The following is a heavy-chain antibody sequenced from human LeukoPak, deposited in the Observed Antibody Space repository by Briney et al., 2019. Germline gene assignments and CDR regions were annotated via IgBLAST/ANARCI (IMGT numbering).Heavy chain of an antibody. CDR1: GYSFTSYW. J-gene: IGHJ3*01. CDR3: ARRGYCSGGSCFSAAFDD. Sequence: GESLKISCKGSGYSFTSYWIGWVRQMPGKGLEWMGIIYPGDSDTRYSPSFQGQVTISADKSISTAYLQWSSLKASDTAMYYCARRGYCSGGSCFSAAFDDWGQGTMVTVSS. D-gene: IGHD2-15*01. CDR2: IYPGDSDT. V-gene: IGHV5-51*01.